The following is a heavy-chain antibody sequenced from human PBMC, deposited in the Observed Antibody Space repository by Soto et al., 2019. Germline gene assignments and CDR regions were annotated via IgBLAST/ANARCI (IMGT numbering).Heavy chain of an antibody. CDR3: AKVELSSSDFDY. Sequence: GGSLRLSCAASGFTFSSYAMSWVRQAPGKGLEWVSAISGSGGSTYYVDSVKGRFTISRDNSKNTLYLQMNSLRAEDTAVYYCAKVELSSSDFDYWGQGTLVTVSS. D-gene: IGHD6-13*01. J-gene: IGHJ4*02. CDR2: ISGSGGST. V-gene: IGHV3-23*01. CDR1: GFTFSSYA.